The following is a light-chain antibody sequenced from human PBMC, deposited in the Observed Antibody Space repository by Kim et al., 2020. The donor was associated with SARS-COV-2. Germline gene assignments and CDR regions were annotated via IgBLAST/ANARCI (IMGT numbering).Light chain of an antibody. Sequence: EIVFTQSSATLSLSPGERATLSCRASQSVSSYLAWYQQKPGQAPRLLIYDASNRATGIPARFSGSGSGTDFTLTISSLEPEDFAVYYCQQRSNWPPYTFSQGTELEI. J-gene: IGKJ2*01. CDR3: QQRSNWPPYT. V-gene: IGKV3-11*01. CDR2: DAS. CDR1: QSVSSY.